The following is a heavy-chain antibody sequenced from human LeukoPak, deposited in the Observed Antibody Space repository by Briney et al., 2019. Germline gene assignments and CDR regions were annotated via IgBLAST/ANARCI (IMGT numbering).Heavy chain of an antibody. CDR2: ISSSGSTI. D-gene: IGHD3-10*01. V-gene: IGHV3-48*03. Sequence: PGGSLRLSCVASGFTFSSYEMNWVRQAPGKGLEWVSYISSSGSTIYYADSVKGRFTISRDNAKNSLYLQMNSLRAEDTAVYYCARVYYYGSGDYWGQGTLVTVSS. J-gene: IGHJ4*02. CDR1: GFTFSSYE. CDR3: ARVYYYGSGDY.